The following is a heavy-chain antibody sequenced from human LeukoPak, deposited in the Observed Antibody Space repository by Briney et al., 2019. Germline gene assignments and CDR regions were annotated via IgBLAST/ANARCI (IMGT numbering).Heavy chain of an antibody. V-gene: IGHV3-48*03. Sequence: GGSLRLSCAASGFTFSSYEMNWVRQAPGKGLEWVSYISSSDSTIYYADSVKGRFTISRDNAKNSLYLQMNSLRAEDTAVYYFARGIAADDDYWGQGTLVTVSS. CDR1: GFTFSSYE. D-gene: IGHD6-13*01. CDR3: ARGIAADDDY. CDR2: ISSSDSTI. J-gene: IGHJ4*02.